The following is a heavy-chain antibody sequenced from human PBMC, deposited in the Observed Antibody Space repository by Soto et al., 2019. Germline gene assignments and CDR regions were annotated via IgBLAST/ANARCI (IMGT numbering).Heavy chain of an antibody. Sequence: GGSLRLSCATSGFTFRNYAMTWVRQAPGKGLEWVSTISGSGASTYYAASVKGRFTISRDNSKNTLYLQMNSLRAEDTASYFCANPGSLMIAAPFDYWGQGSLVTVSS. CDR3: ANPGSLMIAAPFDY. V-gene: IGHV3-23*01. CDR1: GFTFRNYA. CDR2: ISGSGAST. D-gene: IGHD2-21*01. J-gene: IGHJ4*02.